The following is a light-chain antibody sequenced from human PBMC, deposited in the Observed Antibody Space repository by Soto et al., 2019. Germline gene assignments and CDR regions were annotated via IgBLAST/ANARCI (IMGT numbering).Light chain of an antibody. CDR2: GAS. CDR3: QQLNTFPPFFT. V-gene: IGKV1-9*01. CDR1: QGIRSY. J-gene: IGKJ3*01. Sequence: DIQLTQSPSFLSASVGDRVTITCRASQGIRSYLAWYQQRPGKAPELLIYGASTLRPGGASRFSGSGSGTEFTLPISSLQPEDFAPYFCQQLNTFPPFFTFGPGTKVDIK.